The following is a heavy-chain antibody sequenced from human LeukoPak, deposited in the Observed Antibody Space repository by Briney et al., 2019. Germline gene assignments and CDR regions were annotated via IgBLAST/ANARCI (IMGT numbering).Heavy chain of an antibody. Sequence: ASVKVSCKASGYTFPGHHIHWVRQAPGQGLEWMGMIYPRDGSTSYAQKFQGRVTVTRDTSTSTVHMELSGLRSEDTAVYYCARDQEGFDYWGQGTLVTVSS. CDR3: ARDQEGFDY. V-gene: IGHV1-46*01. CDR2: IYPRDGST. CDR1: GYTFPGHH. J-gene: IGHJ4*02.